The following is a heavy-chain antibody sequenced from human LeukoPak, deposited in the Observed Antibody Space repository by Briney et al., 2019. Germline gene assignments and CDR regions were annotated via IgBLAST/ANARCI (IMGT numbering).Heavy chain of an antibody. CDR1: GYTFTGYY. Sequence: ASVKVSCKASGYTFTGYYMHWVRQAPGQGLEWMGWINPNSGGTNYAQKFQGWVTMTRDTSISTAYMELSRLRSDDTAVYYCARDRGIAAAVPDYWGQGTLVTVSS. D-gene: IGHD6-13*01. CDR3: ARDRGIAAAVPDY. V-gene: IGHV1-2*04. J-gene: IGHJ4*02. CDR2: INPNSGGT.